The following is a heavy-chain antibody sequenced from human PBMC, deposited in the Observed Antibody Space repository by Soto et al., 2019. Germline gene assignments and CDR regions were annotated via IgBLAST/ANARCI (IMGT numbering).Heavy chain of an antibody. V-gene: IGHV1-69*13. Sequence: SVKVSCKASGGTFGGYGLSWMRQALGQGLEWMGGILPLFAAANYAQKFQGRVTISAEESASAAYLELHSLRSDDTAVYYCARDVGYGLIDYWGQGTLVTVSS. CDR1: GGTFGGYG. J-gene: IGHJ4*02. CDR2: ILPLFAAA. D-gene: IGHD5-18*01. CDR3: ARDVGYGLIDY.